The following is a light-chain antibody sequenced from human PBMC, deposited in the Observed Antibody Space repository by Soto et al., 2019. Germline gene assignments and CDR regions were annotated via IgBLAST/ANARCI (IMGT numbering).Light chain of an antibody. CDR2: DVS. CDR3: CSYAGTYNFVV. V-gene: IGLV2-11*01. CDR1: NSDIGGYNY. Sequence: QSALTQPRSVSGSPGQSVTISCTGTNSDIGGYNYVSWYQQHPGKAPKVMIYDVSRRPSGVPDRFSGSKSGNTASLTISGLQAEDEADYYCCSYAGTYNFVVFGGGTKLTVL. J-gene: IGLJ2*01.